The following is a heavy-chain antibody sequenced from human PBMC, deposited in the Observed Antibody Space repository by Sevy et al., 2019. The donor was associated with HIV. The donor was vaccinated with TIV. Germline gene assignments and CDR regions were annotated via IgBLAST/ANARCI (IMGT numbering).Heavy chain of an antibody. D-gene: IGHD6-6*01. J-gene: IGHJ6*03. CDR2: IIPIFGTA. Sequence: ASVKVSCKASGGTFSSYAISWVRQAPGQGLEWMGGIIPIFGTANYQQKFQGRVTITEDESTSTAYMELSSLRSEDTAVYYCARGPSSINDGDYYYYYMDVWGKGTTVTVSS. V-gene: IGHV1-69*13. CDR3: ARGPSSINDGDYYYYYMDV. CDR1: GGTFSSYA.